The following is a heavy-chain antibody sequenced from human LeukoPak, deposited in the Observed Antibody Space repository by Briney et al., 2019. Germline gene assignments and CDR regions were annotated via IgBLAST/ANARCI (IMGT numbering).Heavy chain of an antibody. J-gene: IGHJ4*02. CDR3: ASVDFDWLFRIDY. CDR2: ISGVGGST. V-gene: IGHV3-43*02. D-gene: IGHD3-9*01. CDR1: GFTFDDYA. Sequence: GGSLRLSCAASGFTFDDYAMHWVRQAPGKGLEGVSLISGVGGSTYYADSVKGRFTISRDNSKNSLYLQMNSLRTEDTALYYCASVDFDWLFRIDYWGQGTLVTVSS.